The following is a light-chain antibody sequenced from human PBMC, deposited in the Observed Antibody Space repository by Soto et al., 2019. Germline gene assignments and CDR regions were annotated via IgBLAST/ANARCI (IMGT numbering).Light chain of an antibody. V-gene: IGKV1-6*01. Sequence: IQMTQSPSSLSASVGDRVTITCRASQAIRNDLGWYQQKPGKVPKLLIYSASTLQSGVPSRFSGSGSGTDFTLTISSLQPEDFATDYCLQDYIYPYTFGQGTKLEIK. CDR2: SAS. CDR3: LQDYIYPYT. CDR1: QAIRND. J-gene: IGKJ2*01.